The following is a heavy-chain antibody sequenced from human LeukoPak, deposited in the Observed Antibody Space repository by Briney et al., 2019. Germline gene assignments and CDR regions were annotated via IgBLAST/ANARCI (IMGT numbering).Heavy chain of an antibody. CDR3: GRDPLAYCGGDCYSDY. CDR1: GFTFDDYG. J-gene: IGHJ4*02. Sequence: AGGSLRLSCTASGFTFDDYGMSWVRQAPGKGLEWVSGINWNGGSTGYADSVKGRFPISRDNAKNSLYLQMNSLRAEDTALYYCGRDPLAYCGGDCYSDYWGQGTLVTVSS. D-gene: IGHD2-21*02. CDR2: INWNGGST. V-gene: IGHV3-20*04.